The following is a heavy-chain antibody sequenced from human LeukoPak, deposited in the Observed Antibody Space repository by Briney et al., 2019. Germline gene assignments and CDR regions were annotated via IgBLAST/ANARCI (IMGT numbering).Heavy chain of an antibody. CDR1: GYTFTSYG. Sequence: GASVKVSCKASGYTFTSYGISWVRQAPGQGLEWMGWISAYNGNTNYAQKLQGRVTMTTDTSTSTAYMGLRSLRSDDTAVYYCARERAVLLWFGELGGSDYWGQGTLVTVSS. CDR3: ARERAVLLWFGELGGSDY. V-gene: IGHV1-18*01. CDR2: ISAYNGNT. J-gene: IGHJ4*02. D-gene: IGHD3-10*01.